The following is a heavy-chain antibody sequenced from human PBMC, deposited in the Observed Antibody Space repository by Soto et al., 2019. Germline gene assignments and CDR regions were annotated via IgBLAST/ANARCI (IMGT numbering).Heavy chain of an antibody. V-gene: IGHV1-69*06. CDR3: ARDYGDYYYYGMDV. Sequence: SVKVSCKASGGTFSSYAISWVRQAPGQGLEWMGGIIPIFGTANYAQKFQGRVTITADKSTSTAYMELSSLRSEDTAVYYCARDYGDYYYYGMDVWGQGTPGTVS. CDR1: GGTFSSYA. D-gene: IGHD4-17*01. J-gene: IGHJ6*02. CDR2: IIPIFGTA.